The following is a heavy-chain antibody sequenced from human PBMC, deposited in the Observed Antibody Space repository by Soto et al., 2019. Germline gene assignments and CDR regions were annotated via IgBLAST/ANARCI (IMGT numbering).Heavy chain of an antibody. CDR3: ARDGGGLAH. CDR1: GFTFGIYW. CDR2: ISPDGTST. Sequence: EVQLVESGGGLVKPGVSLRLSFSASGFTFGIYWMHWVRQAPGKGLVWVSRISPDGTSTSNADSVKGRFTISRDNTKNTLHLQRDSLRVEDTAVYYCARDGGGLAHWGQGTLVTVSS. V-gene: IGHV3-74*01. D-gene: IGHD3-16*01. J-gene: IGHJ4*02.